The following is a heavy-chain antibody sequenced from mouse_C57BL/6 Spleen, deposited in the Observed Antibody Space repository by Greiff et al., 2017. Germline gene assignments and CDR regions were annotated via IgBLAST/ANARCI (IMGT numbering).Heavy chain of an antibody. CDR3: ARALITTVVAPEYFDV. CDR2: ISYDGSN. V-gene: IGHV3-6*01. J-gene: IGHJ1*03. Sequence: VQLKESGPGLVKPSQSLSLTCSVTGYSITSGYYWNWIRQFPGNKLEWMGYISYDGSNNYNPSLKNRISITRDTSKNQFFLKLNSVTTEDTATYYCARALITTVVAPEYFDVWGTGTTVTVSS. D-gene: IGHD1-1*01. CDR1: GYSITSGYY.